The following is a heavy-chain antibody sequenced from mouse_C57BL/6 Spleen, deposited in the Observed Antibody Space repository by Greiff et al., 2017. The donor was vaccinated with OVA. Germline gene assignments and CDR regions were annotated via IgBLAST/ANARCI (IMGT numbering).Heavy chain of an antibody. D-gene: IGHD1-1*01. CDR3: ARSVITTVVDYAMDY. CDR1: GYTFTDYY. J-gene: IGHJ4*01. V-gene: IGHV1-76*01. CDR2: IYPGSGNT. Sequence: VKLMESGAELVRPGASVKLSCKASGYTFTDYYINWVKQRPGQGLEWIARIYPGSGNTYYNEKFKGKATLTAEKSSSTAYMQLSSLTSEDSAVYFCARSVITTVVDYAMDYWGQGTSVTVSS.